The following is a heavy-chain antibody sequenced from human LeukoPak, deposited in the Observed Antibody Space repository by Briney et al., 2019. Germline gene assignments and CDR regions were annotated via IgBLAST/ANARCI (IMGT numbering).Heavy chain of an antibody. D-gene: IGHD3-22*01. V-gene: IGHV4-39*01. CDR2: IYYSGST. CDR3: AGGWGSGYYSFDY. J-gene: IGHJ4*02. CDR1: GGSISSSSYY. Sequence: SETLSLTCTVSGGSISSSSYYWGWIRQPPWKGLEWIGSIYYSGSTYYNPSLKSRVTISVGTSKNQFSLKLSSVTAADTAVYYCAGGWGSGYYSFDYWGQGTLVTVSS.